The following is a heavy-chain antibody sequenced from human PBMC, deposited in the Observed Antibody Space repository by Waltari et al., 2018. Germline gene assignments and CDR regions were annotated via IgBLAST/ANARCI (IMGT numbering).Heavy chain of an antibody. J-gene: IGHJ6*03. CDR3: ARVWENTYYYYYMDV. CDR1: GYSISSGYY. D-gene: IGHD3-16*01. V-gene: IGHV4-38-2*01. CDR2: IYHSGST. Sequence: QVQLQESGPGLVKPSETLSLTCAVSGYSISSGYYWGWIRQPPGKGLEWIGSIYHSGSTYYNPSLKSRVTISVDTSKNQFSLKLSSVTAADTAVYYCARVWENTYYYYYMDVWGKGTTVTVSS.